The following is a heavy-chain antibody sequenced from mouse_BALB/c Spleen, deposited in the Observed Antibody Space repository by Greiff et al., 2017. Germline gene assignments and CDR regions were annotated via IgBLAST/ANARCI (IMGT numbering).Heavy chain of an antibody. CDR2: INPSNGGT. Sequence: VQLQQPGAELVKPGASVKLSCKASGYTFTSYYMYWVKQRPGQGLEWIGGINPSNGGTNFNEKFKSKATLTVDKSSSTAYMQLSSLTSEDSAVYYCTRDRYDGFDYWGQGTTRTVSS. CDR1: GYTFTSYY. J-gene: IGHJ2*01. V-gene: IGHV1S81*02. D-gene: IGHD2-14*01. CDR3: TRDRYDGFDY.